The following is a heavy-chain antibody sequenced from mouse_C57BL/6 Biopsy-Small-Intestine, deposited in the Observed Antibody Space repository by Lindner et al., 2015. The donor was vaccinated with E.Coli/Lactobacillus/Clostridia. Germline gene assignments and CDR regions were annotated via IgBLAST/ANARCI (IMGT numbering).Heavy chain of an antibody. V-gene: IGHV1-80*01. J-gene: IGHJ3*01. D-gene: IGHD2-3*01. Sequence: VQLQESGTELVKPGASVKISCKASGYVFSNFWMNWVKQRPGKGLEWIGQIYPGDGDTNYNGKFKGKATLTADTSSSTAYMQLSSLTSEDSVVYFCALYDGYFAWFTYWGQGTLVTVSA. CDR3: ALYDGYFAWFTY. CDR2: IYPGDGDT. CDR1: GYVFSNFW.